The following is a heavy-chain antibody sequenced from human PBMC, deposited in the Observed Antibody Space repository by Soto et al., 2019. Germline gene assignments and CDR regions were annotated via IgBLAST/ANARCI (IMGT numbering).Heavy chain of an antibody. D-gene: IGHD1-26*01. V-gene: IGHV1-18*04. CDR2: ISAYNGNT. CDR1: GYTFTSYG. J-gene: IGHJ4*02. CDR3: ARLNGWSPTTFYFDY. Sequence: RASVKVSCKASGYTFTSYGISWVRQAPGQGLEWMGWISAYNGNTNYAQKLQGRVTMTTDTSTSTAYMELRSPRSDDTAVYYCARLNGWSPTTFYFDYWGQGTLVTVSS.